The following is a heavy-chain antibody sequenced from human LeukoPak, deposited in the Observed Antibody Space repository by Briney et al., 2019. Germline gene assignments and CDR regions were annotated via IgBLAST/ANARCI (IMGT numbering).Heavy chain of an antibody. J-gene: IGHJ4*02. CDR2: IIPIFGTA. CDR3: ARDPRAARVGATYYFDY. V-gene: IGHV1-69*13. CDR1: GGTFSSYA. D-gene: IGHD1-26*01. Sequence: GASVKVSCKASGGTFSSYAISWVRQAPGQGLEWMGGIIPIFGTANYAQKFQGRVTITADESTSTAYMELSSLRSEDTAVYYCARDPRAARVGATYYFDYWGQGTLVTVSS.